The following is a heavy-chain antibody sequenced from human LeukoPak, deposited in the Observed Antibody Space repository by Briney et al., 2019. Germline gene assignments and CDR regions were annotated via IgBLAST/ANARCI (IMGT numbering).Heavy chain of an antibody. CDR1: GYTFTSYG. Sequence: ASVKVSCKASGYTFTSYGISWVRQAPGQGLEWMGWNSAYNGNTNYAQKLQGRVTMTTDTSTSTAYMELRSLRSDDTAVYYCARDFLEVPAAWELKQQLVSTALFDYWGQGTLVTVSS. V-gene: IGHV1-18*01. D-gene: IGHD6-13*01. J-gene: IGHJ4*02. CDR3: ARDFLEVPAAWELKQQLVSTALFDY. CDR2: NSAYNGNT.